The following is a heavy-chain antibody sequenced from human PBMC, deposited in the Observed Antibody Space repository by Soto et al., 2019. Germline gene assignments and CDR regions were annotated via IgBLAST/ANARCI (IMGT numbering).Heavy chain of an antibody. Sequence: EVQLVESGGGLVQPGGSLRLSCAASGFTFSSYWMSWVRPAPGKGLEWVANIKQDGSGKYYVDSVKGRFTISRDNAKNSLYLQMNSLRAEDTAVYYCAREREYTYGRVGDYWGQGTLVTVSS. J-gene: IGHJ4*02. D-gene: IGHD5-18*01. V-gene: IGHV3-7*01. CDR3: AREREYTYGRVGDY. CDR1: GFTFSSYW. CDR2: IKQDGSGK.